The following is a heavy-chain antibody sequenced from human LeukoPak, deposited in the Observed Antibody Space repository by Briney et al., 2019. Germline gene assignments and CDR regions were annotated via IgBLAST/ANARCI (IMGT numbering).Heavy chain of an antibody. CDR3: ARDRGDYSHYFDF. D-gene: IGHD1-26*01. CDR1: GFTVSSSY. J-gene: IGHJ4*02. Sequence: GGSLRLSCAASGFTVSSSYMSWVRQAPGKGLEWISVLYTGGSTYYADSVKGRFTISRDNSKNTLSLHMNSLRAEDTAVYYCARDRGDYSHYFDFRGQEARVTVSS. CDR2: LYTGGST. V-gene: IGHV3-53*01.